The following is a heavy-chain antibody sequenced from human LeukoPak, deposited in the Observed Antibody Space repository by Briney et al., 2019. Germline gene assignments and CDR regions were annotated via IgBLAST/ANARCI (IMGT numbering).Heavy chain of an antibody. J-gene: IGHJ4*02. CDR2: INHSGST. D-gene: IGHD6-6*01. CDR1: GGSFSGYY. V-gene: IGHV4-34*01. Sequence: SETLSLTCAVYGGSFSGYYWSWIRQPPGKGLEWIGEINHSGSTNYNPSLKSRVTISVDTSKNQFSLKLSSVTAADTAVYYCARPPRRIAARPRGDPEHFDYWGQGTLVTVSS. CDR3: ARPPRRIAARPRGDPEHFDY.